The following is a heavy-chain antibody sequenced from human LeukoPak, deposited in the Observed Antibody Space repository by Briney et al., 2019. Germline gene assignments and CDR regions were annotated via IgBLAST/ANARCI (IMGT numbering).Heavy chain of an antibody. CDR1: GGTFSSYA. Sequence: SVKVSCKASGGTFSSYAISWVRQAPGQGLEWMGRIITILGKTNYAQIFQGRVTITADISSSTAYMELSRLTSEDTAVYYCAIEERGAIGYWGQGTLVTVSS. V-gene: IGHV1-69*04. J-gene: IGHJ4*02. CDR3: AIEERGAIGY. CDR2: IITILGKT. D-gene: IGHD1-26*01.